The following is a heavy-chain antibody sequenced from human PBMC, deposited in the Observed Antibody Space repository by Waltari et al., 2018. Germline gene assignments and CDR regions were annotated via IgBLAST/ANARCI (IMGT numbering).Heavy chain of an antibody. CDR1: GGSIDGDNYF. CDR3: AREVITVADSDAFDI. Sequence: QVQLQESGPGLVKPSQTLSLTCTVSGGSIDGDNYFWSWVRQPPGKGLEWIWYISYSGNTYSSPSLKSRATISIDTSKNQFSLKLNSVTAADTSIYFCAREVITVADSDAFDIWGQGTVVTVSS. J-gene: IGHJ3*02. V-gene: IGHV4-30-4*01. CDR2: ISYSGNT. D-gene: IGHD6-19*01.